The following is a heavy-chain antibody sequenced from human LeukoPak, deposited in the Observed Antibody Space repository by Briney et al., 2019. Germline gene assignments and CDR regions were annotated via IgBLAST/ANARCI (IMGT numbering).Heavy chain of an antibody. V-gene: IGHV3-11*01. Sequence: TGGSLRLSCTASGFTFSDYYMNWVRQAPGKGLEWISYIRNSGSATYYPDSVEGRFTISRDNAKNSLYLQMNSLRPEDTAMYYCTRGAEVSGYPVFQHWGQGALVTVSS. D-gene: IGHD3-22*01. J-gene: IGHJ4*02. CDR1: GFTFSDYY. CDR2: IRNSGSAT. CDR3: TRGAEVSGYPVFQH.